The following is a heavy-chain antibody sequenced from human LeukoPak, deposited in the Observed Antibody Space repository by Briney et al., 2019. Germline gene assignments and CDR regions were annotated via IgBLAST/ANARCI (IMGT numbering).Heavy chain of an antibody. V-gene: IGHV4-4*07. J-gene: IGHJ5*02. CDR3: ASGSSGYDP. CDR1: GGSISNYY. D-gene: IGHD5-12*01. CDR2: IYSSGTT. Sequence: SETLSLTCTVSGGSISNYYWSWIRQPAGKGLEWIGRIYSSGTTIYNPSPKSRVTMSVDTSKNQFSLKLSSVTAADTAVYFCASGSSGYDPWGQGTLVTVSS.